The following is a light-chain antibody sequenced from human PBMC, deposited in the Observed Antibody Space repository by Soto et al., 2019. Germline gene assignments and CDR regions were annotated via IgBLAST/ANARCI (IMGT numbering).Light chain of an antibody. J-gene: IGKJ1*01. CDR1: QSISNW. V-gene: IGKV1-5*01. CDR3: QQYNSYSGT. Sequence: DIHLTQSRSTLSALVGERVTLTWRASQSISNWLAWYQQKPGKAPKLLIYDASSLQNGVPSRFSGSGSGTEFTLTISSLQPDDFATYYCQQYNSYSGTFGQGTKVDIK. CDR2: DAS.